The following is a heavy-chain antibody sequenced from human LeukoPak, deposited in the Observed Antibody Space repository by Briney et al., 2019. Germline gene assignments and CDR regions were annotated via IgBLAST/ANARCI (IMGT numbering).Heavy chain of an antibody. Sequence: SQTLSLTCAISGDSVSSNSAAWNWIRQSPSRGLEWLGRTYYKSKWYNDYAVSVKGRITFNPDTSKNQFSLQLNSVTPEDTAVYYCEREGLTKMSHSYYGLDVGGQGTTVTVSS. D-gene: IGHD4-11*01. CDR3: EREGLTKMSHSYYGLDV. V-gene: IGHV6-1*01. CDR1: GDSVSSNSAA. CDR2: TYYKSKWYN. J-gene: IGHJ6*02.